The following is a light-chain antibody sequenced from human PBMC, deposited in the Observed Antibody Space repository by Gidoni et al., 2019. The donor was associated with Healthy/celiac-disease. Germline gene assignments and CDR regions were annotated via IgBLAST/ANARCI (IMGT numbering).Light chain of an antibody. CDR1: QGISNY. Sequence: DIQMTQSPSSLSASVGDRVTITCRASQGISNYLAWYQQKPGKVPKLLIYAASTLQSGVPSRFSGSGSWTDFTLTISSLQPEDVATYYCQKYNSAPRTFXQXTKVEIK. V-gene: IGKV1-27*01. CDR2: AAS. CDR3: QKYNSAPRT. J-gene: IGKJ1*01.